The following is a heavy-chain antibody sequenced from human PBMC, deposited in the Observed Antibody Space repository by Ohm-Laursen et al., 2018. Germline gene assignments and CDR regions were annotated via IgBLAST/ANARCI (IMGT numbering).Heavy chain of an antibody. CDR2: VNHGGRT. V-gene: IGHV4-34*01. J-gene: IGHJ6*02. CDR1: GGSLSGYY. Sequence: SDTLSLTCGVYGGSLSGYYWTWIRQSPGKGLEWIGEVNHGGRTNYNPSLKSRITISIDTSKNQFSLKLSSVTAADTAVYYCARVYDFWSGYYSYYYGMDVWGQGTTVTVSS. D-gene: IGHD3-3*01. CDR3: ARVYDFWSGYYSYYYGMDV.